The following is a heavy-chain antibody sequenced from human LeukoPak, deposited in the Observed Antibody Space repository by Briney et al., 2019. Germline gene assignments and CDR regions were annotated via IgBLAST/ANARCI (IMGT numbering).Heavy chain of an antibody. CDR3: ARANLRWDYYYMDV. CDR2: IYNSGST. Sequence: SETLSLTCAVSGGSINSGGYSYNWIRQPPGKGLEWIGYIYNSGSTSYNPSLKSRVTISVDTSKNQFSLKLSSVTAADTAVYYCARANLRWDYYYMDVWGKGTTVTVSS. D-gene: IGHD4-23*01. CDR1: GGSINSGGYS. V-gene: IGHV4-61*08. J-gene: IGHJ6*03.